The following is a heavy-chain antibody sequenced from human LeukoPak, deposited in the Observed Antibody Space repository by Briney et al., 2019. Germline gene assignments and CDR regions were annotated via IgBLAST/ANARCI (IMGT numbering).Heavy chain of an antibody. CDR2: IYYSGST. CDR3: AIRSYYDSSGGQFDY. D-gene: IGHD3-22*01. V-gene: IGHV4-31*11. CDR1: GGSISSGGYY. J-gene: IGHJ4*02. Sequence: SQTLSLTCAVSGGSISSGGYYWSWIRQHPGKGLEWIGYIYYSGSTYYNPSLKSRVTVSVDTSKNQFSLKLSSVTAADTAVYYCAIRSYYDSSGGQFDYWGQGTLVTVSS.